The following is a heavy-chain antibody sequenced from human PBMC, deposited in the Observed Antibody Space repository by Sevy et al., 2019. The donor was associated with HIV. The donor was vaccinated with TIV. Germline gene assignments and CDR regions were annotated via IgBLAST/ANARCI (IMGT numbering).Heavy chain of an antibody. Sequence: GGSLRLSCAASGFTFSSYAMHWVRQAPGKGLEWVAVISYDGSNKYYADSVKGRFTISRDNSKNTLYLQMNSLRAEDTAVYYWARDKGTVITGNYFYYWGQGTLVTVSS. J-gene: IGHJ4*02. CDR2: ISYDGSNK. D-gene: IGHD4-17*01. CDR3: ARDKGTVITGNYFYY. CDR1: GFTFSSYA. V-gene: IGHV3-30-3*01.